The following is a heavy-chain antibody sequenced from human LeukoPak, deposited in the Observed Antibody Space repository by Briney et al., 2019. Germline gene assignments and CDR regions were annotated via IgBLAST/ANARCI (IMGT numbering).Heavy chain of an antibody. CDR2: IYPGDSDT. CDR1: GYSFTSYW. D-gene: IGHD2-2*01. CDR3: ARHMDYCSSTSCLLPDERYYMDV. Sequence: LGESLKISCKGSGYSFTSYWIGWVRQMPGKGLEWMGIIYPGDSDTRYSPPFQGQVTISADKSISTAYLQWSSLKASDTAMYYCARHMDYCSSTSCLLPDERYYMDVWGKGTTVTVSS. J-gene: IGHJ6*03. V-gene: IGHV5-51*01.